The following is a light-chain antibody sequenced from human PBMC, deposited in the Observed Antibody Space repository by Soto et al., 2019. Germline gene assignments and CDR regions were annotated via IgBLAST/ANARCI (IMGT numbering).Light chain of an antibody. CDR3: QQCGSSPWT. CDR1: QSVSSYY. J-gene: IGKJ1*01. Sequence: IVLTQAPGTVSLSPGERATLSCRASQSVSSYYLAWYQQKPGQAPRLLIYAASSRATGIPDRFSGGGSGTDFTLTISRLEPEDFAVYYCQQCGSSPWTFGQGTKVDIK. V-gene: IGKV3-20*01. CDR2: AAS.